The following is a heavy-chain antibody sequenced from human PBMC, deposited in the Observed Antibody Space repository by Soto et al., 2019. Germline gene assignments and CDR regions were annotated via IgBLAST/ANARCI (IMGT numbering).Heavy chain of an antibody. V-gene: IGHV1-46*01. CDR2: INPSGGST. D-gene: IGHD6-13*01. CDR1: GYTFTSYY. CDR3: ARDLKQQLVRFYYYGMDV. J-gene: IGHJ6*02. Sequence: ASVKVSCKASGYTFTSYYMHWVRQAPGQGLEWMGIINPSGGSTSYAQKFQGRVTMTRDTSTSTVYMELSSLRSEDTAVYYCARDLKQQLVRFYYYGMDVWGQGTTVTVSS.